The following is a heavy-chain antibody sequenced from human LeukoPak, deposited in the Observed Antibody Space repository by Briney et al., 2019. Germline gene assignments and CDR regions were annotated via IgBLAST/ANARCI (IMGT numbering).Heavy chain of an antibody. CDR3: ASAIAVAGRIGVFDY. Sequence: PSETLSLTCTVSGGSISSYYWSWIRQPPGKGLEWIGEINHSGSTNYNPSLKSRVTISVDTSKNQFSLKLSSVTAADTAVYYCASAIAVAGRIGVFDYWGQGSLVTVSS. CDR2: INHSGST. D-gene: IGHD6-19*01. J-gene: IGHJ4*02. V-gene: IGHV4-34*01. CDR1: GGSISSYY.